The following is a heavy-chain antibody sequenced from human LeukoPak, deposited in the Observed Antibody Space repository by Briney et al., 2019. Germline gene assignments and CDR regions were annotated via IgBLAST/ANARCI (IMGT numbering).Heavy chain of an antibody. CDR1: GDSISSYY. D-gene: IGHD3-10*01. Sequence: PSETLSLTCTVSGDSISSYYWGWIRQPPGKGLEWIGNIFYSGSTYYSPSLKSRLSISLDTSRNQFSLKLNSVTAADTAVYYCAKSNGYGLVDIWGQGTMVTVSS. CDR3: AKSNGYGLVDI. CDR2: IFYSGST. J-gene: IGHJ3*02. V-gene: IGHV4-59*04.